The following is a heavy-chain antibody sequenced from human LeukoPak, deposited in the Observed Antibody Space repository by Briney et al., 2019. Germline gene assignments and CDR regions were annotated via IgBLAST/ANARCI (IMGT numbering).Heavy chain of an antibody. D-gene: IGHD3-22*01. J-gene: IGHJ4*02. CDR2: INPNSGGT. V-gene: IGHV1-2*02. CDR1: GYTFTGYY. CDR3: ARGEYYYDSSGYFPDY. Sequence: ASVKVSCKASGYTFTGYYMHWVRQAPGQGPEWMGWINPNSGGTNYAQKFQGRVTMTRDTSISTAYMELSRLRSDDTAVYYCARGEYYYDSSGYFPDYWGQGTLVTVSS.